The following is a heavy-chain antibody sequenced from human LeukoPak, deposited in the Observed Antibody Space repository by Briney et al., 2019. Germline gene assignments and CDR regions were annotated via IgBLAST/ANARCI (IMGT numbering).Heavy chain of an antibody. CDR1: GFTVSSNY. J-gene: IGHJ4*02. Sequence: GGSLRLSCAASGFTVSSNYMSWVRQAPGKGLEWVSVIYSGGSTYYADSVKGRFTISRDNVKNTLYLQMNGLRVEDTAVYYCAGDEVASPATAFDYWGQGTLVTVSS. V-gene: IGHV3-53*01. D-gene: IGHD2-15*01. CDR2: IYSGGST. CDR3: AGDEVASPATAFDY.